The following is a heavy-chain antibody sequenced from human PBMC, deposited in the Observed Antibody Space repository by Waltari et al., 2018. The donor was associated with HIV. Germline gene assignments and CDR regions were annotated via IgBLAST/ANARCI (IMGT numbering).Heavy chain of an antibody. Sequence: QVQLQESGPGLVKPSQTLSLTCTVSGGPISSGGYYWSWIRQHPGKGREWIGYIYYSGSTYYNPSLKSRITISVDTSKNQFSLKLSSVTAADTAVYYCARAPTISGLLSDYYYAMDVWGQGTTVTVSS. J-gene: IGHJ6*02. CDR1: GGPISSGGYY. CDR3: ARAPTISGLLSDYYYAMDV. V-gene: IGHV4-31*03. D-gene: IGHD3-22*01. CDR2: IYYSGST.